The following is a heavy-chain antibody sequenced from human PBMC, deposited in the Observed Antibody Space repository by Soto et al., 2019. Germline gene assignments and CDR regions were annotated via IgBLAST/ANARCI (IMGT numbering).Heavy chain of an antibody. J-gene: IGHJ4*02. Sequence: EVQLVESGGGLVQPGGSLKLSCAASGFTFSGSAMHWVRQASGKGLEWVGRIRSKANSYATAYAASVKGRFTISRDDSKNTAYLQMNSLKTEDTAVYYCTRLRGSSPFDYWGQGTLVTVSS. V-gene: IGHV3-73*02. CDR1: GFTFSGSA. CDR2: IRSKANSYAT. D-gene: IGHD1-26*01. CDR3: TRLRGSSPFDY.